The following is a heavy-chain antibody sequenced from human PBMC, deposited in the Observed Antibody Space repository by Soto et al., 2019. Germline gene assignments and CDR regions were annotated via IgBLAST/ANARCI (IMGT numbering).Heavy chain of an antibody. Sequence: QVQLQESGPGLVKPSGTLSLSCAVSGGSISSSNWWSWVRQPPGKRLEWIGEIYHSGSTNYNPSLKSRVTISVDKSKNQFSLKLSSVTGADTAVYYCARKYCSSDSCHADYWGQGTLVTVSS. D-gene: IGHD2-2*01. CDR1: GGSISSSNW. CDR3: ARKYCSSDSCHADY. CDR2: IYHSGST. J-gene: IGHJ4*02. V-gene: IGHV4-4*02.